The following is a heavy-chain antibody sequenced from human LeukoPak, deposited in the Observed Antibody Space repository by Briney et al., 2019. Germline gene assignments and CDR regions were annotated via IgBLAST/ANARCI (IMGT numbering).Heavy chain of an antibody. CDR2: IGSKAFNYAT. CDR3: ARARGPYGDYHYFDY. J-gene: IGHJ4*02. V-gene: IGHV3-73*01. CDR1: GFTFSGCA. D-gene: IGHD4-17*01. Sequence: PPGGSLRLSCAASGFTFSGCAVHWVRQAPGKGLEWVGRIGSKAFNYATVYAASVEGRFTISRDDSKHTAFLQMNSLKTEDTAVYYCARARGPYGDYHYFDYWGQGTLVTVSS.